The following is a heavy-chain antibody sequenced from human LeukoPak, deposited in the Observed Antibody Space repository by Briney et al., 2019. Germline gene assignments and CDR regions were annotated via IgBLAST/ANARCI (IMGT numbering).Heavy chain of an antibody. CDR3: ARDPVGDDTAAGFDY. CDR1: GFTVSSNY. J-gene: IGHJ4*02. D-gene: IGHD6-13*01. V-gene: IGHV3-66*01. CDR2: IFSGGST. Sequence: GGSLRLSCAVSGFTVSSNYMSWVRQAPGKGLEWVSMIFSGGSTYYADSVKGRFTISRDNSKNTLYLQMNSLRAEDTAVYYCARDPVGDDTAAGFDYWGQGTLVTVSS.